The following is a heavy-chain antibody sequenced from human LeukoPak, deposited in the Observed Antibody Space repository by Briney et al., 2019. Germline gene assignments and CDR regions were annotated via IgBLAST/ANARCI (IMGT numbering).Heavy chain of an antibody. V-gene: IGHV3-33*01. CDR2: IWYDGSDK. CDR3: ATGNDYGDYGQY. J-gene: IGHJ4*02. Sequence: GGSLRLSCAASGFTFRTYGMHWVRRAPGKGLEWVAVIWYDGSDKYYADSVKGRFTISRDNSKNTLFLQMNSLRAEDTAVYYCATGNDYGDYGQYWGQGTLVTVS. D-gene: IGHD4-17*01. CDR1: GFTFRTYG.